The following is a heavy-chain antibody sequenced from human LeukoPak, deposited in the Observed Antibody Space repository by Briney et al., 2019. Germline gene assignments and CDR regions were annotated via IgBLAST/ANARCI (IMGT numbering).Heavy chain of an antibody. CDR2: INPNTGGT. J-gene: IGHJ4*02. CDR1: GYTFIDYY. Sequence: ASVKVSCKTSGYTFIDYYIHWVRQAPGQGLEWMGWINPNTGGTNYAQKFQGRVIMTRETSISTAYMDLSRLRSDDTAVYYCAGAPGIVGKLAYWGQGTLVIVSS. CDR3: AGAPGIVGKLAY. V-gene: IGHV1-2*02. D-gene: IGHD1-26*01.